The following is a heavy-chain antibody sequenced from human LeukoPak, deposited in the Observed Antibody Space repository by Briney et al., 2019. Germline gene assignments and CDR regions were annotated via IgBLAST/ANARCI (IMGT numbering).Heavy chain of an antibody. D-gene: IGHD3-3*01. CDR2: INPNSGGT. J-gene: IGHJ4*02. CDR3: ARDTENLEWLFY. CDR1: GYTLTELS. Sequence: ASVKVSCKVSGYTLTELSMHWVRQAPGQGLEWMGWINPNSGGTNYAQKFQGRVTMTRDTSISTAYMELSRLRSDDTAVYYCARDTENLEWLFYWGQGTLVTVSS. V-gene: IGHV1-2*02.